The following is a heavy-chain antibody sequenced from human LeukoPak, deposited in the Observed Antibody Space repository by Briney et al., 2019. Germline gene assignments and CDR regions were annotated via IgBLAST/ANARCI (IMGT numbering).Heavy chain of an antibody. Sequence: GGSLRLSCAASGFTFSSSWMSWVRQAPGKGLEWVAHINQDGSEKYYVDSVKGRFTISRDNAKTSLYLQMNSLKTEDTAVYYCGRGRYSGSYSDYWGQGTLVTVSS. CDR3: GRGRYSGSYSDY. CDR1: GFTFSSSW. V-gene: IGHV3-7*05. D-gene: IGHD1-26*01. CDR2: INQDGSEK. J-gene: IGHJ4*02.